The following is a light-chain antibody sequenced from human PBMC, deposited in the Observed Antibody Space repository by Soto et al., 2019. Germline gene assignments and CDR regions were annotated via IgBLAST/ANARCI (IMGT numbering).Light chain of an antibody. J-gene: IGKJ3*01. CDR3: QKYSSVPV. CDR1: QGIRNY. V-gene: IGKV1-27*01. Sequence: DIQMTQSPPSLSASVGDRVTITCRASQGIRNYVAWYQQIPGKAPKLLIYAASTLQSGVPSRFSGSGSGTYFTLTIIGLQPEDVATYSCQKYSSVPVFGPGTKVEIK. CDR2: AAS.